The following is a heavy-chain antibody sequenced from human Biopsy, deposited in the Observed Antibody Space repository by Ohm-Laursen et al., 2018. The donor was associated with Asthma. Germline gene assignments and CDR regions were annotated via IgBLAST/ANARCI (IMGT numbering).Heavy chain of an antibody. CDR2: IYSGGGT. J-gene: IGHJ3*02. V-gene: IGHV3-53*01. CDR3: ARAYGGSFFSGSFDI. CDR1: GFTVSTNG. D-gene: IGHD4-23*01. Sequence: SLRLSCAASGFTVSTNGMCWVRQPPGKGLEWVSVIYSGGGTYYADSVQGRVTISRDNSKNTLSLQMNSLRAEDTPVYYCARAYGGSFFSGSFDIWGQGTMVTVSS.